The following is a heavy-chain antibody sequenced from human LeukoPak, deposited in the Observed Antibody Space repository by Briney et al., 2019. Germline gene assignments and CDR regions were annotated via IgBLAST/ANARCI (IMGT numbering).Heavy chain of an antibody. CDR3: ARQHNSGYYYFDY. J-gene: IGHJ4*02. CDR1: GDSISSYF. CDR2: IYYSGPT. D-gene: IGHD3-22*01. Sequence: SETLSLTCTVSGDSISSYFWNWIRQPPGKGLEWIGYIYYSGPTNYNPSLESRVRISVDTSKNQVSLKLSSVTAADTAVYYCARQHNSGYYYFDYWGQGTPVTVSS. V-gene: IGHV4-59*08.